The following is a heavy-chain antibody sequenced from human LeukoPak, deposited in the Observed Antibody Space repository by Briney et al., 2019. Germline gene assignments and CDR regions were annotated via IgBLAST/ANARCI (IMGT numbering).Heavy chain of an antibody. CDR1: GYTFTGYY. CDR2: LNPNSGGT. V-gene: IGHV1-2*02. Sequence: ASVKVSCKASGYTFTGYYIHWVRQAPGQGLEWMGWLNPNSGGTNYAQKFQGRVTMTRDASISTAYMELSRLRSEDTAVYYCARGRVVRGPIDYWGQGTLVTVSS. J-gene: IGHJ4*02. D-gene: IGHD3-10*01. CDR3: ARGRVVRGPIDY.